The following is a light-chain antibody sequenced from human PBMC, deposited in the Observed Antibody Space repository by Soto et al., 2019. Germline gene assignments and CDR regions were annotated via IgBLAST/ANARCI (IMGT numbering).Light chain of an antibody. J-gene: IGKJ1*01. CDR3: KQSYSTLWT. CDR2: AAS. CDR1: QSISRY. Sequence: DIQMTQSPSSLSASVGDRVTLTCRARQSISRYLNWYQQKPGKAPKLLIYAASSLQSGVPSRFSGSGSGTDFTLTISSLQPKDFATYYCKQSYSTLWTFGEGTKVDIK. V-gene: IGKV1-39*01.